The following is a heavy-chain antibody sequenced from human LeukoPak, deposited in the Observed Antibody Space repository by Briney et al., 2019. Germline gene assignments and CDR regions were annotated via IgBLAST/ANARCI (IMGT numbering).Heavy chain of an antibody. V-gene: IGHV4-31*03. CDR3: ARVGDILTGYHDAFDI. CDR1: GGSISSGGYY. J-gene: IGHJ3*02. D-gene: IGHD3-9*01. CDR2: IYYSGST. Sequence: SETLSLTCTVSGGSISSGGYYWSWIRQHPGKGLEWIGYIYYSGSTYYNPSLKSRVTISVDTSKNQFSLKLSSVTAADTAVYYRARVGDILTGYHDAFDIWGQGTMVTVSS.